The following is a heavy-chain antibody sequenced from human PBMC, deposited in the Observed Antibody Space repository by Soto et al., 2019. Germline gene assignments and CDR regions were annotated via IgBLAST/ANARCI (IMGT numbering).Heavy chain of an antibody. CDR2: ISWNSGSI. CDR3: AKARQTNYFDY. V-gene: IGHV3-9*01. J-gene: IGHJ4*02. Sequence: GGSLRLSCAASGFTFDDYAMHWVRQAPGKGLEWVSGISWNSGSIGYADSVKGRFTISRDNAKNSLYLQMNSLRAEDTALYYCAKARQTNYFDYWGQGTLVTVSS. CDR1: GFTFDDYA.